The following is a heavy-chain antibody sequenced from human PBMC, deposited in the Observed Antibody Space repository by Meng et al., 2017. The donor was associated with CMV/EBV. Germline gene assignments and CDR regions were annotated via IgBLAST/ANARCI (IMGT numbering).Heavy chain of an antibody. CDR3: ARESLSGFGELLWGVLGMDV. V-gene: IGHV1-69*10. J-gene: IGHJ6*02. CDR2: IIPILGIA. D-gene: IGHD3-10*01. CDR1: GGTFSSYA. Sequence: SVKVSCKASGGTFSSYAISWVRQAPGQGLEWMGGIIPILGIANYAQKFQGRVTITADKSTSTAYMELSSLRSEDTAVYYCARESLSGFGELLWGVLGMDVWGQGTTVT.